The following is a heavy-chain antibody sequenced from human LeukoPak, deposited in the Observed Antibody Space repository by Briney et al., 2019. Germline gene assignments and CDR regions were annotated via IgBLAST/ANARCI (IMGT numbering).Heavy chain of an antibody. Sequence: SETLSLTCTVSGGSISSYNWSWIRQPPGKGLEWIGYIYYSGSTNYNPSLKSRVTISVDTSKNQFSLKLSSVAAADTAVYYCARGKSDYGDYYPYFDYWGQGTLVTVSS. D-gene: IGHD4-17*01. J-gene: IGHJ4*02. CDR2: IYYSGST. CDR3: ARGKSDYGDYYPYFDY. V-gene: IGHV4-59*01. CDR1: GGSISSYN.